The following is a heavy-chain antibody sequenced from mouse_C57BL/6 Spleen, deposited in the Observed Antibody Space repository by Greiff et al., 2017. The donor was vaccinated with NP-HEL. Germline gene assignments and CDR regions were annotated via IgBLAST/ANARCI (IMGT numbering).Heavy chain of an antibody. Sequence: QVQLQQPGAELVKPGASVKMSCKASGYTFTSYWITWVKQRPGQGLEWIGDIYPGSGSTNYNEKFKSKATLTVDTSSSTAYMQLSSLTSEDSAVYYCARFGSSDGYYLWFAYWGQGTLVTVSA. CDR1: GYTFTSYW. D-gene: IGHD2-3*01. CDR2: IYPGSGST. V-gene: IGHV1-55*01. J-gene: IGHJ3*01. CDR3: ARFGSSDGYYLWFAY.